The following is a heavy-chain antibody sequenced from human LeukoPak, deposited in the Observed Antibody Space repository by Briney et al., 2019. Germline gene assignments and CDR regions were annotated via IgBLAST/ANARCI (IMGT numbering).Heavy chain of an antibody. Sequence: TGGSLRLSCAASGFTFRSYAMHWVRQASGTGLEWVSSISYDGNNQYYADSVKGRFTISRDNSKNTLYLQMNSLRTEDTAVYYCAKDAGDQGYFDYWGQGTLVTVSS. D-gene: IGHD3-16*01. CDR2: ISYDGNNQ. CDR3: AKDAGDQGYFDY. V-gene: IGHV3-30*04. CDR1: GFTFRSYA. J-gene: IGHJ4*02.